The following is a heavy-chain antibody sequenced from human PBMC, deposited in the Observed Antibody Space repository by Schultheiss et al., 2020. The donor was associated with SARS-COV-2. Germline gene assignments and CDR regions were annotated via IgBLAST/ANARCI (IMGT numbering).Heavy chain of an antibody. Sequence: GGSLRLSCAASGFTFSSYGMHWVRQAPGKGLEWVAVISYDGSNKYYADSVKGRFTISRDNSNNTLYLQMSSLRAEDTAVYYCARGGFGGSYSPSYFDYWGQGTLVTVSS. CDR3: ARGGFGGSYSPSYFDY. CDR2: ISYDGSNK. V-gene: IGHV3-30*03. D-gene: IGHD1-26*01. CDR1: GFTFSSYG. J-gene: IGHJ4*02.